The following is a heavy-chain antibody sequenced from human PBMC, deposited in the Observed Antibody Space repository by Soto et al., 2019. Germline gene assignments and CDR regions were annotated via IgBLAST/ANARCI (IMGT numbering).Heavy chain of an antibody. J-gene: IGHJ6*02. CDR3: ATETFSHTYGYYGMEV. CDR2: ISSSGSTI. D-gene: IGHD3-16*01. V-gene: IGHV3-11*01. CDR1: GFTFSDYY. Sequence: GGSLRLSCAASGFTFSDYYMSWIRQAPGKGLEWVSYISSSGSTIYYADSVKGRFTISRDNAKNSLYLQMNSLRAEDTAVYYCATETFSHTYGYYGMEVWGQGTTVTVSS.